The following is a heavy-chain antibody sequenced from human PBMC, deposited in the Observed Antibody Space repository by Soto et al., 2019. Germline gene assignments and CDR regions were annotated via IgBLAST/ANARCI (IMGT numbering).Heavy chain of an antibody. D-gene: IGHD6-19*01. CDR3: ASVSGTRWLANAYFDS. V-gene: IGHV4-30-4*01. J-gene: IGHJ4*02. CDR2: IYYSGST. Sequence: PSETLSLTCTVSGGSISSDDSYWSWIRQPPGKGPEWIGYIYYSGSTYYNPSLKSRVTISVETSTNQFSLKLSSVTAADTAVYYCASVSGTRWLANAYFDSWGQGTLVTVSS. CDR1: GGSISSDDSY.